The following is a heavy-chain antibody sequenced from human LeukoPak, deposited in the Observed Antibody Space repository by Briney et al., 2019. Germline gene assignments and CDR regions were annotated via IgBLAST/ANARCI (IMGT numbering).Heavy chain of an antibody. D-gene: IGHD3-10*01. Sequence: ASVKVPCKAFCYTFTSYGISRVRQAPGQGLEWMGWISAYNGNTNYAQKLQGRVTMTTDTSTSTAYMELRSLRSDDTAVYYCARELTPYGSGSYAAYWGQGTLVTVSS. CDR3: ARELTPYGSGSYAAY. J-gene: IGHJ4*02. CDR2: ISAYNGNT. V-gene: IGHV1-18*04. CDR1: CYTFTSYG.